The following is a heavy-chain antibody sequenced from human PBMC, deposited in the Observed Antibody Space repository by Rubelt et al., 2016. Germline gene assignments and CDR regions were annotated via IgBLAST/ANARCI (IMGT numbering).Heavy chain of an antibody. J-gene: IGHJ1*01. V-gene: IGHV5-51*01. Sequence: EVQLVQSGAEVKKPGESLKISCQGSGYIFTNYWIVWVRQMPGKGLAWMGIIYPGDSYTRYSPSFQGQVSISADKSISTAYMHGSSLKASATAMYYGARRFGGTNYNYFQHWGQGTLVTVSS. CDR3: ARRFGGTNYNYFQH. D-gene: IGHD1-26*01. CDR1: GYIFTNYW. CDR2: IYPGDSYT.